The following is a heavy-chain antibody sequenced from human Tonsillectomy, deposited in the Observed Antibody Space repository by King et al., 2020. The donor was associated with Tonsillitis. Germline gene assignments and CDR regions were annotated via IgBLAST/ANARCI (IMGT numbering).Heavy chain of an antibody. V-gene: IGHV3-33*01. J-gene: IGHJ4*02. CDR1: GFTFSSYA. CDR2: IWYDGTNP. CDR3: ARDPPMYSSGWYYFDY. Sequence: VQLVESGGGVVQPGRSLRLSCAASGFTFSSYAMHWVRQAPGKGLEWVAVIWYDGTNPYYADSVNGRFTISRDNSKNTLYLQMNSLRAEDTAVYYCARDPPMYSSGWYYFDYWGQGTLVTVSS. D-gene: IGHD6-19*01.